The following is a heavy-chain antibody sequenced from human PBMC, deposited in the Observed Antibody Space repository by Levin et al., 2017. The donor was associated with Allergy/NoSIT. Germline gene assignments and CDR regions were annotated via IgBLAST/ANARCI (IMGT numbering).Heavy chain of an antibody. Sequence: SETLSLTCIVSGGSISSSDNYWGWIRQPPGTGLEWIGSIYYSGSTYYNPSLKSRVTMSVDTSENQFSLKLTSGTAADTAVYYCAKDIFYYGSGRSAFDIWGQGTMVTVSS. V-gene: IGHV4-39*01. D-gene: IGHD3-10*01. CDR2: IYYSGST. CDR3: AKDIFYYGSGRSAFDI. CDR1: GGSISSSDNY. J-gene: IGHJ3*02.